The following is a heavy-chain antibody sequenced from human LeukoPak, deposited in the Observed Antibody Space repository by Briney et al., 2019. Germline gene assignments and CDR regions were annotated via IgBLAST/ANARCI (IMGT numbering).Heavy chain of an antibody. V-gene: IGHV3-53*01. CDR2: IYSGGNT. D-gene: IGHD3-10*01. Sequence: PGGSLRLSCAASGFTVSSDYMACVRQAPGKGLDWVSIIYSGGNTYYADSVKGRFTISRDNSKNMLYLQMDNLRAEDTAVYYCARDAYRYENDGFFDNWGQGTLVTVSS. CDR1: GFTVSSDY. J-gene: IGHJ4*02. CDR3: ARDAYRYENDGFFDN.